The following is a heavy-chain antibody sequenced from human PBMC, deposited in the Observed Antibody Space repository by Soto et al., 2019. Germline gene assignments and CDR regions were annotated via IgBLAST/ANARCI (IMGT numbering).Heavy chain of an antibody. Sequence: ASVKVSCKASGYTFTGYYMHWVRQAPGQGLEWMGWINPNSGGTNYAQKFQGWVTMTRDTSISTAYMELSRLRSDDTAVYYCARDLTDCSSTSCYNYYYCGMDVWGQGTTVTVSS. D-gene: IGHD2-2*02. CDR2: INPNSGGT. CDR3: ARDLTDCSSTSCYNYYYCGMDV. V-gene: IGHV1-2*04. J-gene: IGHJ6*02. CDR1: GYTFTGYY.